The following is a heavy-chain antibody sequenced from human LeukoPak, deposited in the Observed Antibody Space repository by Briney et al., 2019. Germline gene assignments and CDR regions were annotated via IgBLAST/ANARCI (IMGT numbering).Heavy chain of an antibody. Sequence: ASVKVSCKTSGYTFSDYYMHWVRQAPGQGLEWMGWINPNSGGRHYAQKFQGRVTMTRDTSITTAYMELSRLSSDDTAVYYCARHPGKVTNDWYFDLWGRGTLVTVSS. D-gene: IGHD4-23*01. V-gene: IGHV1-2*02. CDR3: ARHPGKVTNDWYFDL. CDR1: GYTFSDYY. CDR2: INPNSGGR. J-gene: IGHJ2*01.